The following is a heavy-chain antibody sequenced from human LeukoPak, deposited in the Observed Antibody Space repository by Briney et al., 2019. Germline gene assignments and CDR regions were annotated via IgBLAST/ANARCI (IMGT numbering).Heavy chain of an antibody. J-gene: IGHJ4*02. CDR2: ISSSSSTI. CDR3: ARDRHVNYYDSSGNFDY. Sequence: GGSLRLSCAASGFTFSSYSMNWVRQAPGKGLEWVSYISSSSSTIYYADSVKGRFTISRDNAKNSLYLQMNSLRAEDTAVYYCARDRHVNYYDSSGNFDYWGQGTLVTVSS. D-gene: IGHD3-22*01. CDR1: GFTFSSYS. V-gene: IGHV3-48*01.